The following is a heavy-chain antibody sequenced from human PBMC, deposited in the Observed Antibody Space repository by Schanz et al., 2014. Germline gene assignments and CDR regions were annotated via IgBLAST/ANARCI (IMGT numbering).Heavy chain of an antibody. D-gene: IGHD6-25*01. J-gene: IGHJ5*02. CDR3: AREPLSGYNWFDP. Sequence: QVQLQESGPGLVKPSQTLSLTCTVSGGSISSATYYWSWVRQPAGKGLEWIGRIYSRGSSTYNPSLKSRVTISIDTPNSQFSLKLSSVTAADTAVYYCAREPLSGYNWFDPWGQGSLVTVSS. V-gene: IGHV4-61*02. CDR1: GGSISSATYY. CDR2: IYSRGSS.